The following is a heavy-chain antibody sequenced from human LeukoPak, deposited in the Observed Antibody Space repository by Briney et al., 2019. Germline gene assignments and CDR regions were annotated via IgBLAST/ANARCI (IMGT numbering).Heavy chain of an antibody. Sequence: GGSLRLSCAASGFTVSSNYMSWVRQAPGKGLEWVSVIYSGGSTYYADSVKGRFTISRDNSKNTLYLQMNSLRAEDTAVYYCARDPRTWISGGAFDIWGQGTMVTVSS. CDR1: GFTVSSNY. D-gene: IGHD4-23*01. CDR2: IYSGGST. J-gene: IGHJ3*02. CDR3: ARDPRTWISGGAFDI. V-gene: IGHV3-66*01.